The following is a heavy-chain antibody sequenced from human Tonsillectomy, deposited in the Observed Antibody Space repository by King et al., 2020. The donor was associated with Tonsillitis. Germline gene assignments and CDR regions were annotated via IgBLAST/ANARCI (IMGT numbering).Heavy chain of an antibody. J-gene: IGHJ4*02. CDR2: IKSKTDGGTT. CDR1: GFTFSNAW. Sequence: VQLVESGGGLVKPGGSLRLSCAASGFTFSNAWMNWVRQAPGKGLEWVGRIKSKTDGGTTDYAAPVKGRFNISRNDSKNTLYLQMHSLKTEDTAVYYCTTVQVTIFGVVMLVDYWGQGTLVTVSS. CDR3: TTVQVTIFGVVMLVDY. D-gene: IGHD3-3*01. V-gene: IGHV3-15*07.